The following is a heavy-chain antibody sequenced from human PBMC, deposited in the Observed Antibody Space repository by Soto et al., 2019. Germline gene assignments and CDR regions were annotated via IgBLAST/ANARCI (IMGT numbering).Heavy chain of an antibody. CDR3: ARRIPFGYGMDV. Sequence: GVSLRLSCAASGFTFGSYAMHWFRQAPGKGLEYVSAITSNGGNTDYASSVKGRFTISRDNSKNTLYLQMGSLRAEDMAVYYCARRIPFGYGMDVWGQGTTVTVSS. V-gene: IGHV3-64*01. J-gene: IGHJ6*02. D-gene: IGHD3-16*01. CDR1: GFTFGSYA. CDR2: ITSNGGNT.